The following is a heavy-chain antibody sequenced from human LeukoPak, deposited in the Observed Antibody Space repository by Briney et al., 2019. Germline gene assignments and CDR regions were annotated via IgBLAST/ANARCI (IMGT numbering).Heavy chain of an antibody. V-gene: IGHV4-59*08. CDR2: ISYSGST. D-gene: IGHD3-10*01. CDR1: GGSINGFY. J-gene: IGHJ4*02. Sequence: SETLSLTCTVSGGSINGFYWSWIRQPPGRRREWIGYISYSGSTYYRPSLKSRLTMSLDTSQNQFSLRLNSVTAADTAIYYCARHVISFGESYSQYSFDCWGQGSLVTVSS. CDR3: ARHVISFGESYSQYSFDC.